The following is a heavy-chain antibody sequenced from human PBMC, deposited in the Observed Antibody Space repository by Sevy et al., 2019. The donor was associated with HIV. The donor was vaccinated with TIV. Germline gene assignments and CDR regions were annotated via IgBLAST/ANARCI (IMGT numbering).Heavy chain of an antibody. CDR1: GGSISSSSYY. D-gene: IGHD2-15*01. V-gene: IGHV4-39*02. CDR2: IYYSGST. CDR3: VRDDGGSRGSYYYYGMDV. J-gene: IGHJ6*02. Sequence: SETLSLTCTVSGGSISSSSYYWGWIRQPPGKGLEWIGSIYYSGSTYYNPSLKSRVTISVDTSKNQFSLKLSSVTAADTAVYYCVRDDGGSRGSYYYYGMDVWGQGTTVTVSS.